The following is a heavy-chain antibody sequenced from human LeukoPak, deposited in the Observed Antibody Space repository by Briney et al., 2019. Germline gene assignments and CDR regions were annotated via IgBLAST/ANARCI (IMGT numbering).Heavy chain of an antibody. CDR2: ISWNSDTR. V-gene: IGHV3-9*01. J-gene: IGHJ4*02. CDR3: ARHQTGAFDY. Sequence: GGSLRLSCAVSGFTFDDYAMHWVRQVPGKGLEWVAGISWNSDTRGYVDSVKGRFTISRDNAKNSLYVQMNSLRADDTAVYYCARHQTGAFDYWGQGTLVTVSS. D-gene: IGHD7-27*01. CDR1: GFTFDDYA.